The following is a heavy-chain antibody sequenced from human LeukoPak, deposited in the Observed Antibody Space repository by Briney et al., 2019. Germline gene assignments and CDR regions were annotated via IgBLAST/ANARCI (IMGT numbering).Heavy chain of an antibody. CDR3: ASAYDNSGYSVFGAFDI. CDR1: GYTFTSYG. D-gene: IGHD3-22*01. V-gene: IGHV1-18*01. Sequence: ASVKVSCKASGYTFTSYGISWVRQAPGQGLEWMGWISAYNGNTNYAQKLQGRVTMTTDTSTNTAYMELRSLRSDDTAVYYCASAYDNSGYSVFGAFDIWGQGTMVTVSS. J-gene: IGHJ3*02. CDR2: ISAYNGNT.